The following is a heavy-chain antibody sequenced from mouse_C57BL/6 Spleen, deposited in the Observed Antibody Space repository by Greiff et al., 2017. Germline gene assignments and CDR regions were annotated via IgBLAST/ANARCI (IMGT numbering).Heavy chain of an antibody. J-gene: IGHJ4*01. CDR3: ARFPHYAMDY. V-gene: IGHV7-3*01. CDR1: GFTFTDYY. Sequence: EVKLVESGGGLVQPGGSLSLSCAASGFTFTDYYMSWVRQPPGQALEWLGFIRNKANGYTTEYSASVKGRFTISRDTSQSILYLQMNALSVEDSATSYCARFPHYAMDYWGQGTSVTVSS. CDR2: IRNKANGYTT.